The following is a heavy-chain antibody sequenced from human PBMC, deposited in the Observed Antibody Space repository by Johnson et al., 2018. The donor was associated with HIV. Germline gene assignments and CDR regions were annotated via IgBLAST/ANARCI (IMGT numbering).Heavy chain of an antibody. Sequence: VQLVESGGGLVKPGGSLRLSCEASGFTFSNAWMSWVRQAPGKGLEWVGHIKTKSDGATRDYVAPVKGRFIISRDDSKNILYLQMNSLKTEDTAVYYCSTGGYGSGSFAFDIWGQGTLVTVSS. J-gene: IGHJ3*02. D-gene: IGHD3-10*01. CDR2: IKTKSDGATR. CDR3: STGGYGSGSFAFDI. V-gene: IGHV3-15*01. CDR1: GFTFSNAW.